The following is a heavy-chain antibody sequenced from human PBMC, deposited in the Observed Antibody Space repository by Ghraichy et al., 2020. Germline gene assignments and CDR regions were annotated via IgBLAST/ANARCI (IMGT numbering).Heavy chain of an antibody. Sequence: GGSLRLSCAASGFTFSSYGMHWVRQAPGKGLEWVAVISYDGSNKYYADSVKGRFTISRDNSKNTLYLQMNSLRAEDTAVYYCAKGSSSWPSYFDYWGQGTLVTVSS. CDR3: AKGSSSWPSYFDY. V-gene: IGHV3-30*18. CDR2: ISYDGSNK. D-gene: IGHD6-13*01. J-gene: IGHJ4*02. CDR1: GFTFSSYG.